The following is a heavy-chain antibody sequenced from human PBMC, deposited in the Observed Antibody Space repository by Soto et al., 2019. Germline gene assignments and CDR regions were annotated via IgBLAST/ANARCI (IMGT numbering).Heavy chain of an antibody. CDR3: ASDLPGYSFYFDY. J-gene: IGHJ4*02. D-gene: IGHD3-9*01. V-gene: IGHV3-48*01. Sequence: GGSLRLSCAASGFSFSNYNMNWVRQAPGKGLEWVAYISISSSTIYYAESMKGRFTISRDNAKNSLYLQMNSLRAEATALYYCASDLPGYSFYFDYLGQGALFTVSS. CDR1: GFSFSNYN. CDR2: ISISSSTI.